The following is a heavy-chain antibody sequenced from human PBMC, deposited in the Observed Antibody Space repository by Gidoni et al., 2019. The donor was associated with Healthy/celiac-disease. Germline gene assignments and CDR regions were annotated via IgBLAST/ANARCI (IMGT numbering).Heavy chain of an antibody. J-gene: IGHJ6*02. Sequence: EVQLLESGGGLVQPGGSLSLSCAASGFTFSSYAMSWVRQAPGKGLEWVSAISGSGGSTYYADAVKGRFTISRDNSKNTLYLQMNSLRAEDTAVYYCATPYSSRGLPSFWGQGTTVTVSS. CDR3: ATPYSSRGLPSF. CDR1: GFTFSSYA. V-gene: IGHV3-23*01. D-gene: IGHD6-13*01. CDR2: ISGSGGST.